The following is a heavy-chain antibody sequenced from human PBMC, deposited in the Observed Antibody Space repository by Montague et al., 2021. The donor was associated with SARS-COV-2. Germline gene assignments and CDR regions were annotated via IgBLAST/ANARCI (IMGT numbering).Heavy chain of an antibody. Sequence: CAISGDSVASDSATWNWVRQSPSRGLEWLGRTYYRSKWYNDYAVSVRGRVTINPDTSKNQFSLQLNSVTPEDTAIYYCTSGREWNYNVMDFWGQGTTVTVSS. D-gene: IGHD3-3*01. CDR2: TYYRSKWYN. J-gene: IGHJ6*02. V-gene: IGHV6-1*01. CDR3: TSGREWNYNVMDF. CDR1: GDSVASDSAT.